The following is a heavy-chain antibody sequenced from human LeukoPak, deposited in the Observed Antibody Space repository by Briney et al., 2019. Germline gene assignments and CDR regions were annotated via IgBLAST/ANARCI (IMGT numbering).Heavy chain of an antibody. CDR2: IYYSGST. CDR3: ARDGELRIQYAFDI. CDR1: VGSISSGDYY. Sequence: PSETLSLTCTVSVGSISSGDYYWSWIRQPPGKGLEWIGYIYYSGSTYYNPSLKSRVTISVDTYKNQFSLKLSSVTAADTAVYYCARDGELRIQYAFDIWGQGTMVTVSS. J-gene: IGHJ3*02. V-gene: IGHV4-30-4*01. D-gene: IGHD1-26*01.